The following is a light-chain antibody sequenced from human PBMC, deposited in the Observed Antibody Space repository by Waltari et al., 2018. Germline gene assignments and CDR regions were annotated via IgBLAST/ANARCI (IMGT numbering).Light chain of an antibody. CDR2: AVS. Sequence: QSALTQPASVSGSPGQSITIPCTGTSSDVGGYNYVSWYQQHPGKAPKLLIYAVSKRPSGVSNRFSGSKSGNTASLTISGLQAEDEADYYCSSYTSSSTPWVFGGGTKLTVL. V-gene: IGLV2-14*01. J-gene: IGLJ3*02. CDR3: SSYTSSSTPWV. CDR1: SSDVGGYNY.